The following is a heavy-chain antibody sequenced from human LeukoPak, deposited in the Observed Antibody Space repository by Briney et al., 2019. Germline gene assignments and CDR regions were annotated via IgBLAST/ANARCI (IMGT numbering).Heavy chain of an antibody. CDR2: ISGSGNNT. CDR3: AKFGSSGSPYWSPSDY. J-gene: IGHJ4*02. CDR1: GFSFSSYE. D-gene: IGHD3-10*01. Sequence: PGGSLRLSCAASGFSFSSYEMNWVRQAPGKGVEWVSGISGSGNNTYYTDSVRGRFTISRDNSKNTVYLQLNNLRAEDTAVYYCAKFGSSGSPYWSPSDYWGQGVLVTVSA. V-gene: IGHV3-23*01.